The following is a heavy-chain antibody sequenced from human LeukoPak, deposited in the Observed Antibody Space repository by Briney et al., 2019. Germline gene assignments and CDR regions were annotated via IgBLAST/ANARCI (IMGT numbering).Heavy chain of an antibody. Sequence: ASVRVSCKASGYTFTSYDINWVRQATGQGLEWMGWMNPNSGDTGYAQKFQGRVTMTRNTSISTAYMELSSLRSEDTAVYYCARGHLYDFWSGYIGWFDPWGQGTLVTVSS. D-gene: IGHD3-3*01. CDR2: MNPNSGDT. J-gene: IGHJ5*02. V-gene: IGHV1-8*01. CDR3: ARGHLYDFWSGYIGWFDP. CDR1: GYTFTSYD.